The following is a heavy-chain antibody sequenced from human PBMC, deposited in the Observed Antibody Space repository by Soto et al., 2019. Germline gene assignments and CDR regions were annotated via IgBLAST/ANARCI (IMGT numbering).Heavy chain of an antibody. J-gene: IGHJ4*02. CDR1: EFTFSNYA. Sequence: GGYLRLSCAASEFTFSNYAMSWVRQAPGKGLEWVSAISYGGGTTYYADSVKGRFTISRDNSKNTLYLQMNSLRAEDTAVYYCAKNPAYYYASTRYHFAYRGQGTLVTASS. CDR3: AKNPAYYYASTRYHFAY. CDR2: ISYGGGTT. D-gene: IGHD3-22*01. V-gene: IGHV3-23*01.